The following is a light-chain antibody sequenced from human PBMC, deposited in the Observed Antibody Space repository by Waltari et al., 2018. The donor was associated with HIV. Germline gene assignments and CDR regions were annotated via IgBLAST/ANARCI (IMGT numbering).Light chain of an antibody. J-gene: IGLJ1*01. V-gene: IGLV2-23*02. CDR1: SRAVGTYNF. CDR2: EVN. Sequence: QSALTQPASVSGSPGQSIPISCTGTSRAVGTYNFVSWYQHHPGKAPRLIMYEVNKRPSGVSNRFSGSKSGDTASLTISGLQAEDESDYFCCSYADTTSYIFGNGTKVTVL. CDR3: CSYADTTSYI.